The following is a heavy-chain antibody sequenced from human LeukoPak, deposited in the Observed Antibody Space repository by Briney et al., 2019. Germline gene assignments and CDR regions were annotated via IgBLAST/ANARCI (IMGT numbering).Heavy chain of an antibody. CDR3: AKYEGSRYFDWLHHYFDY. CDR2: INQDGSEK. D-gene: IGHD3-9*01. CDR1: EFTFSSYW. V-gene: IGHV3-7*03. J-gene: IGHJ4*02. Sequence: GGSLRLSCAASEFTFSSYWMNWVRQAPGKGLEWVANINQDGSEKYYVDSVKGRFTISRDNAKNSLYLQMNSLRAEDTAVYYCAKYEGSRYFDWLHHYFDYWGQGTLVPVSS.